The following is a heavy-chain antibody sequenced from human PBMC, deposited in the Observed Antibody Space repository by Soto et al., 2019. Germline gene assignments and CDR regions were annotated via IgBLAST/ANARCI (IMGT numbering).Heavy chain of an antibody. V-gene: IGHV3-11*06. CDR2: ISQTRTYT. CDR1: GFTFSDYY. CDR3: TTAERGKTGTRI. Sequence: QAQLVESGGGLVKPGGSLRLSCAASGFTFSDYYMSWVRQAPGKGLAWLSYISQTRTYTAYADSVRGRFTISRDNAKNSLYPQMNSLRVEDTAVYYCTTAERGKTGTRIWGQGTLVTVSS. D-gene: IGHD1-1*01. J-gene: IGHJ4*02.